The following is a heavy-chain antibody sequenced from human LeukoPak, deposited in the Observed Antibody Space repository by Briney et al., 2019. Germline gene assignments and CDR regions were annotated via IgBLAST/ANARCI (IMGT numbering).Heavy chain of an antibody. CDR3: ARAPVTSCRGAFCYPFDL. CDR1: GFPLSSYA. J-gene: IGHJ4*02. V-gene: IGHV3-23*01. D-gene: IGHD2-21*01. Sequence: GGSLRLSCAASGFPLSSYAMSWVRQVPGKGLEWVSATSSSDDGTYHADSVRGRFTIYRDNFRNTLYLQTNRLRVEDAALYYCARAPVTSCRGAFCYPFDLWGQGVLVTVSS. CDR2: TSSSDDGT.